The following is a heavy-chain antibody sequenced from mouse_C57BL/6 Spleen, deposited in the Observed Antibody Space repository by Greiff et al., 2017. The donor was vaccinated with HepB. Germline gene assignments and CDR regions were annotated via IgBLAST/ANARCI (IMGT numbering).Heavy chain of an antibody. Sequence: DVKLQESGPGLVKPSQSLSLTCSVTGYSITSGYYWNWIRQFPGNKLEWMGYISYDGSNNYNPSLKNRISITRDTSKNQFFLKLNSVTTEDTATYYCARDQRFAYWGQGTLVTVSA. V-gene: IGHV3-6*01. CDR2: ISYDGSN. J-gene: IGHJ3*01. CDR3: ARDQRFAY. CDR1: GYSITSGYY.